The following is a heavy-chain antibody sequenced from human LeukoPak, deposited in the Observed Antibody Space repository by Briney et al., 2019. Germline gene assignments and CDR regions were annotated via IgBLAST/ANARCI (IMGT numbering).Heavy chain of an antibody. V-gene: IGHV3-7*04. CDR3: ARGIAAGGIVGYYYYYMDV. D-gene: IGHD6-13*01. Sequence: GGSLRLSCAASGFTFSSYWMSWVRQAPGKGLEWVANIKQDGSEKYYVDSVKGRFTISRDNAKNSLYLQMNSLRAEDTAVYYCARGIAAGGIVGYYYYYMDVWAKGPRSPSP. CDR2: IKQDGSEK. J-gene: IGHJ6*03. CDR1: GFTFSSYW.